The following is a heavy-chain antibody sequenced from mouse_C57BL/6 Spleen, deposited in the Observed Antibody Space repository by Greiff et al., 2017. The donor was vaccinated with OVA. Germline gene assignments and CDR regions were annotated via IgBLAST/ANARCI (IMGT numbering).Heavy chain of an antibody. V-gene: IGHV1-69*01. J-gene: IGHJ2*01. Sequence: QVQLQQPGAELVMPGASVKLSCKASGYTFTSYWMHWVKQRPGQGLEWIGEIDPSDSYTNYNQKFKGKSTLTVDKSSSTAYMQLSSLTSEDSAVYYCARSDSSGYYCDYWGQGTTLTVSS. CDR3: ARSDSSGYYCDY. CDR1: GYTFTSYW. D-gene: IGHD3-2*02. CDR2: IDPSDSYT.